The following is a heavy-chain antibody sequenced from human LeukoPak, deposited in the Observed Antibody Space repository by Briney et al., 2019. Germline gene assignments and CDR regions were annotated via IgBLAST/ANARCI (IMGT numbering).Heavy chain of an antibody. J-gene: IGHJ6*02. V-gene: IGHV4-31*03. Sequence: NPSETLSLTCTVSGGSISSGGYYWSWIRQHPGKGLEWIGYIYYSGSTYYNPSLKSRVTISVDTSKNQFSLKLSSVTAADTAVYYCARDPYYYYGMDVWGQGTTVTVSS. CDR3: ARDPYYYYGMDV. CDR1: GGSISSGGYY. CDR2: IYYSGST.